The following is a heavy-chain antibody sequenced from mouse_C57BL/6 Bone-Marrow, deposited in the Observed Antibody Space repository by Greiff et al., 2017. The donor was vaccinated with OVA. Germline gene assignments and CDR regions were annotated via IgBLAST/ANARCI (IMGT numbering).Heavy chain of an antibody. CDR3: ARGGYYGSSYPYYFDD. CDR1: GFTFSSYA. D-gene: IGHD1-1*01. V-gene: IGHV5-4*03. CDR2: ISDGGSYP. Sequence: EVKVVESGGGLVKPGGSLKLSCAASGFTFSSYAMSWVRQTPEKRLEWVATISDGGSYPYYPDNVKGRFTISRDHAKNNLYLQMSQLKSEDTAMDYCARGGYYGSSYPYYFDDWGKGTTRTVSA. J-gene: IGHJ2*01.